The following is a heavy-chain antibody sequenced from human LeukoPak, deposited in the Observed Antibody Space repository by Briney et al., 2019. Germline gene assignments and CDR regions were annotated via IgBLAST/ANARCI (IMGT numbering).Heavy chain of an antibody. Sequence: PGGSLRLSCAASGFTFSSFDMQWVRQAPGKGLEWVSGISGSGDSTFYADSVKGRFTISRDNSKNTLYLQMNSLRVEDTAVYYCAKYLSVKGPPYALEVWGQGTTVTVSS. V-gene: IGHV3-23*01. J-gene: IGHJ6*02. CDR2: ISGSGDST. CDR3: AKYLSVKGPPYALEV. CDR1: GFTFSSFD.